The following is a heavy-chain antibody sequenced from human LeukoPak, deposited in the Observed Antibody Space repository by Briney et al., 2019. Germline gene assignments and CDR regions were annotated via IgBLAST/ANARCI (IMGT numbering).Heavy chain of an antibody. V-gene: IGHV3-21*06. CDR2: ISSSSTYI. CDR1: GFTFSTYS. CDR3: GTWTTVASYFDY. D-gene: IGHD4-17*01. J-gene: IGHJ4*02. Sequence: PGGSLRLSCAASGFTFSTYSMNWVRQAPGKGLEWVSSISSSSTYIYYADSVKGRSTISRDNAKNSLYLQMNSLRAEDTAVYYCGTWTTVASYFDYWGQGTLVTVSS.